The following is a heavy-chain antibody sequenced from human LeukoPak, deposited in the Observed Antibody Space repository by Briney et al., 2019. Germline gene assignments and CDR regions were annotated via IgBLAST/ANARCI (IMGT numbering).Heavy chain of an antibody. CDR3: ARTPLDGYNYWSDF. Sequence: PSETLSLTCTVSGVSISSYYWSWIRQPPGKGLEWIGNIYYGGSTFYNPSLKSRVTISVDTSKNQFSLKLSSVTAADSAMYYCARTPLDGYNYWSDFWGQGTLVTVSS. CDR1: GVSISSYY. J-gene: IGHJ4*02. V-gene: IGHV4-59*12. D-gene: IGHD5-24*01. CDR2: IYYGGST.